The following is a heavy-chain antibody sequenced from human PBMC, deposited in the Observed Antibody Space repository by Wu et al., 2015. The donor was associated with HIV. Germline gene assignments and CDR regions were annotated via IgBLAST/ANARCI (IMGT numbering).Heavy chain of an antibody. CDR1: GYTFINYG. D-gene: IGHD5-18*01. CDR2: ISAYNGNT. V-gene: IGHV1-18*01. Sequence: QVQLVQSGAEVKKPGASVKVSCKASGYTFINYGISWVRQAPGQGLEWMGWISAYNGNTNYAQQLQGRVTMTTDTSTSTAYMELSSLRSEDTAVYYCARDSRYSYGPNWFDPWGQGTLVTVSS. J-gene: IGHJ5*02. CDR3: ARDSRYSYGPNWFDP.